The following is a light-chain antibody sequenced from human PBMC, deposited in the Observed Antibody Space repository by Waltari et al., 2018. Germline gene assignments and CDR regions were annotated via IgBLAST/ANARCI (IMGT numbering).Light chain of an antibody. V-gene: IGKV1-33*01. Sequence: DIQMTQSPSSLSASVGDRVTITCQASEDIKNYLNWYQQKPGTAPKLLIYDASNLQTGVPSRFSGGGFWTDFTLTISGLQPEDIATYFCQQYHTLLSFGGGTKVELK. CDR2: DAS. CDR1: EDIKNY. CDR3: QQYHTLLS. J-gene: IGKJ4*01.